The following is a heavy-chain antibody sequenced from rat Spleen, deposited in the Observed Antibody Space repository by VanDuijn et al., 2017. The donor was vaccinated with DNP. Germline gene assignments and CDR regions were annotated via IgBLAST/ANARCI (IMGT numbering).Heavy chain of an antibody. CDR1: GFNFNDYW. V-gene: IGHV4-2*01. CDR3: ARRGPHYYVMDA. J-gene: IGHJ4*01. CDR2: INKDSSTI. D-gene: IGHD4-3*01. Sequence: EVKLVESGGGLVQPGSSLKLSCAASGFNFNDYWMGWVRQAPGKGLEWIGQINKDSSTINYNPSLKEKITISRDKAQNTLYLQMSKLGSEDTATYYCARRGPHYYVMDAWGQGASVTVSS.